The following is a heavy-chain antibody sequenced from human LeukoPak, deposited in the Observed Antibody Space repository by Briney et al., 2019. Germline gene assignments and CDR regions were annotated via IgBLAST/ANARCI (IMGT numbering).Heavy chain of an antibody. V-gene: IGHV4-34*01. CDR1: GGSFSGYY. CDR3: ARLTVTTFFDY. D-gene: IGHD4-17*01. Sequence: SSETLSLTCAVYGGSFSGYYWSWIRQPPGKGLEWIGEINHSGSTNYSPSLKSRVTISVDTSKNQFSLKLSSVTAADTAVYYCARLTVTTFFDYWGQGTLVTVSS. CDR2: INHSGST. J-gene: IGHJ4*02.